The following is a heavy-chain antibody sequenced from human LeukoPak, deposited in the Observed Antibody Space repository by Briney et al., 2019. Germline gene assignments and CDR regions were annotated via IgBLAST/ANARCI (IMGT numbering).Heavy chain of an antibody. D-gene: IGHD3-3*01. CDR2: IIPILGIA. V-gene: IGHV1-69*04. Sequence: ASVKVSCKASGGTFSSYAISWVRQAPGQGLEWMGRIIPILGIANYAQKFQGRVTITADKSTSTAYMELSSLRSEDTAVYYCAREFHYDFWSGYRGIDPWGQGTLVTVSP. CDR1: GGTFSSYA. J-gene: IGHJ5*02. CDR3: AREFHYDFWSGYRGIDP.